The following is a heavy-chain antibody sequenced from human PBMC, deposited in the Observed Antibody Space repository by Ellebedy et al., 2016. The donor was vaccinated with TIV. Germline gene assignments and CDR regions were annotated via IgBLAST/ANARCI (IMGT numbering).Heavy chain of an antibody. J-gene: IGHJ6*02. CDR1: GGSISSYY. CDR2: IYYSGST. Sequence: SETLSLTCTVSGGSISSYYRSWIRQPPGKGLEWIGYIYYSGSTNYNPSLKSRVTISVDRSKNQFSLKLSSVTAADTAVYYCARVNYYGSGSYYKGYYYYGMDVWGQGTTVTVSS. V-gene: IGHV4-59*12. D-gene: IGHD3-10*01. CDR3: ARVNYYGSGSYYKGYYYYGMDV.